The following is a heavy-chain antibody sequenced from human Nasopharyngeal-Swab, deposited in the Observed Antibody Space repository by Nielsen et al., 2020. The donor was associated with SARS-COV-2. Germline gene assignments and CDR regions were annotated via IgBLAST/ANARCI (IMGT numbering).Heavy chain of an antibody. CDR3: ARGRDFWSGYYLDY. D-gene: IGHD3-3*01. V-gene: IGHV3-15*01. CDR1: GFTFSNAW. Sequence: GGSLRLSCAASGFTFSNAWMSWVRQAPGKGLEWVGRIKSKTDGGTTDYAAPVKGRFTISRDDSKNTLYLQMNSLRAEDTAVYYCARGRDFWSGYYLDYWGQGTLVTVSS. J-gene: IGHJ4*02. CDR2: IKSKTDGGTT.